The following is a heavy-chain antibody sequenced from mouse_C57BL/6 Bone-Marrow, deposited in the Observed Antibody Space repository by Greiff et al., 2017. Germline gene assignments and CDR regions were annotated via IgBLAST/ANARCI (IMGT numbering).Heavy chain of an antibody. V-gene: IGHV5-16*01. CDR1: RFTFSDYY. Sequence: EVKLVESEGGLVQPGSSMKLSCTASRFTFSDYYMAWVRQVPEKGLEWVANINYDGSSTYYLDSLKSRFIISRDNAKNILYLQMSSLKSEDTATYYCARGGLPPPLRYFDVWGTGTTVTVSS. CDR2: INYDGSST. CDR3: ARGGLPPPLRYFDV. J-gene: IGHJ1*03. D-gene: IGHD1-1*01.